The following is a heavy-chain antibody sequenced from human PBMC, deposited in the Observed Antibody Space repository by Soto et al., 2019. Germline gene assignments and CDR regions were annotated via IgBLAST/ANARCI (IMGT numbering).Heavy chain of an antibody. CDR1: GFTFDDYA. D-gene: IGHD6-13*01. J-gene: IGHJ4*02. Sequence: PGWSLRLSCAASGFTFDDYAMHWVRQAPGKGLEWVSLIRWEGGSTYYADSVKGRFTISRDNSKNSLFLQMNSLRTEDTALYYCAKDMMPRGYSRPDYWGQGTPLTVSS. CDR3: AKDMMPRGYSRPDY. CDR2: IRWEGGST. V-gene: IGHV3-43D*04.